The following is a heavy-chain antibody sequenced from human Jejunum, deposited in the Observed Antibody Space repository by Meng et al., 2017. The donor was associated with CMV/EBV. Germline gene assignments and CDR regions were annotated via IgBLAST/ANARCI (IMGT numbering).Heavy chain of an antibody. CDR3: ARDMHREVVIQDY. V-gene: IGHV4-4*07. D-gene: IGHD3-10*01. J-gene: IGHJ4*02. Sequence: QGRPQESGPGLVKPSEPLSLTCTVSGGSISDYYWSWIRQPAGKGLEWIGRIYSNGATNYNPSLKSRVTMSVDTSKNQFSLKLSSVTAADTAVYFCARDMHREVVIQDYWGQGTLVTVSS. CDR2: IYSNGAT. CDR1: GGSISDYY.